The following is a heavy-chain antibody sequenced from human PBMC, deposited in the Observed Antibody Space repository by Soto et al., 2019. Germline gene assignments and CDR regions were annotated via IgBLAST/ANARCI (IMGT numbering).Heavy chain of an antibody. CDR2: TIPLLNVA. V-gene: IGHV1-69*04. D-gene: IGHD5-12*01. CDR1: GGTLSTST. J-gene: IGHJ4*02. Sequence: SGKVSCKASGGTLSTSTFTWVRQAPGQGLEWMGRTIPLLNVADYAQDFQGRLTITADKSTSTTYMELTSLTSKDTAVYYCARDSPIGSTFSGYDAIDSWGQGTLVPVSS. CDR3: ARDSPIGSTFSGYDAIDS.